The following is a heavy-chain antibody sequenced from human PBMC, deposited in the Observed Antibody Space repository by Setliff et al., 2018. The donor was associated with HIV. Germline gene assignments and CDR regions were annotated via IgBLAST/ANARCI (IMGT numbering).Heavy chain of an antibody. J-gene: IGHJ4*02. D-gene: IGHD3-9*01. CDR1: GDSISHYY. V-gene: IGHV4-59*01. CDR2: IFYSGST. Sequence: SETLSLTCTVSGDSISHYYWTWIRQPPGKGLEWIGYIFYSGSTDYNPSLKSRLTISVDTPNNQFSLSLNSVTAADTAVYYCARVGGVLTGTPHFDFWGQGILVTVSS. CDR3: ARVGGVLTGTPHFDF.